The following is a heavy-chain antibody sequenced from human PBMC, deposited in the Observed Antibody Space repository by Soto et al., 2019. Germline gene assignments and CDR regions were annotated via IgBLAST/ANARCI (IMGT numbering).Heavy chain of an antibody. CDR1: GYTFTSYG. D-gene: IGHD6-13*01. J-gene: IGHJ5*02. V-gene: IGHV1-18*01. Sequence: EASVKVSCKASGYTFTSYGISWVRQAPGQGLEWMGWISAYNGNTNYAQKLQGRVTMTTDTSTSTAYMELRSLRSDDTAVYYCARDEAAADYNWFDPWGQGTLVNVSS. CDR3: ARDEAAADYNWFDP. CDR2: ISAYNGNT.